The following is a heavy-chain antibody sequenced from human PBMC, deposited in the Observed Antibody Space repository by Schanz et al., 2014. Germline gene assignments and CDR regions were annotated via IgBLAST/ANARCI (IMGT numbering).Heavy chain of an antibody. CDR2: IIPITGIT. CDR1: GDTFRSYT. CDR3: ARTGYDPSLTH. J-gene: IGHJ4*02. D-gene: IGHD5-12*01. Sequence: QVPLLQSGAEVKKPGSSVKVSCTASGDTFRSYTINWVRHAPGQGLEWMGRIIPITGITNYAQKFQGRVTFTADTSTSTAVLEVNSLRSEDTAVYYCARTGYDPSLTHWGQGTLVTVSS. V-gene: IGHV1-69*02.